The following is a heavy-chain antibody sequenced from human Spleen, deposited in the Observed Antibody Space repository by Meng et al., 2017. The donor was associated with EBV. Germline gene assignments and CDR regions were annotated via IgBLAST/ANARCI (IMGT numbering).Heavy chain of an antibody. Sequence: QVTLPQGGPGLLTPSETLSLPCAVDGGSFTTYYWTWIRQPPGKGLEWIGEINHRGSAHYNPSLKSRLTISVDTSKKQFSLKLSSVTAADTAFYYCARGAYDRFGLDPWGQGTLVTVSS. V-gene: IGHV4-34*01. CDR1: GGSFTTYY. D-gene: IGHD3-16*01. J-gene: IGHJ5*02. CDR2: INHRGSA. CDR3: ARGAYDRFGLDP.